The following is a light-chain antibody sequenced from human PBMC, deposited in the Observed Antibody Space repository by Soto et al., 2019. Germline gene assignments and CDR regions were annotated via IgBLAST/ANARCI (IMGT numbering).Light chain of an antibody. V-gene: IGKV1-39*01. CDR1: QSIVGY. CDR2: GAK. J-gene: IGKJ1*01. CDR3: QQTYNFPRT. Sequence: DIQMTQSPSSLSASVGDRVTITCRASQSIVGYLNWYQQKPGKVPKSLIYGAKSLQSGVPSRFSGSGSGTDFTLTISSLQPDDSATYYCQQTYNFPRTLGQGTKVEI.